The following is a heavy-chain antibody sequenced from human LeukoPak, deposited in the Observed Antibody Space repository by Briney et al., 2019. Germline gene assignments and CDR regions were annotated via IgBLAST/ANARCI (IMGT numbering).Heavy chain of an antibody. J-gene: IGHJ4*02. D-gene: IGHD2-21*02. CDR1: GGSISSSSYY. CDR2: IYYSGST. CDR3: ARDRACKGGDCYSWYFDY. Sequence: SETLSLTCTVSGGSISSSSYYWGWIRQPPGKGLEWIGSIYYSGSTYYNPSLKSRVTISVDTSKNQFSLKLSSVTAADTAVYYCARDRACKGGDCYSWYFDYWGQGTLVTVSS. V-gene: IGHV4-39*07.